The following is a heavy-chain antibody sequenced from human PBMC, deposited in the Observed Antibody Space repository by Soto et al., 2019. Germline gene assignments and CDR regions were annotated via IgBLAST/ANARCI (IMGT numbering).Heavy chain of an antibody. Sequence: GESLKISCKGSGYFFNNYWIGWVRQMPGKGLEWMGMVYPGDSDTRYSPSFQGQVTVSRDNSKNTLYLQMNSLRGEDTAVFYCAKERSSGWSFDYWGQGTLVTVSS. D-gene: IGHD6-19*01. CDR3: AKERSSGWSFDY. J-gene: IGHJ4*02. V-gene: IGHV5-51*01. CDR1: GYFFNNYW. CDR2: VYPGDSDT.